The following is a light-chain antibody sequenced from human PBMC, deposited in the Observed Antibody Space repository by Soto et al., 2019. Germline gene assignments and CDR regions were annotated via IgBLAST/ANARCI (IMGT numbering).Light chain of an antibody. CDR1: QSVSSY. V-gene: IGKV3-11*01. J-gene: IGKJ4*01. CDR3: QGRSNWPLT. Sequence: EIVLTQSPATLSLSPGERATLSCRASQSVSSYLAWYQQKPGQSPRLLIFDASNRAAGIPARFSGSGSGTDFTLTISSLEPEDFAVYYCQGRSNWPLTFGGGTKVEI. CDR2: DAS.